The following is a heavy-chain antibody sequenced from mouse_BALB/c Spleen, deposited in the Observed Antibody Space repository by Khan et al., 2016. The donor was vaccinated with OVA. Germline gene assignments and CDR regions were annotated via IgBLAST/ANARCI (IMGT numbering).Heavy chain of an antibody. D-gene: IGHD1-1*01. V-gene: IGHV1S29*02. CDR3: ARWDYGSYYGFFDF. J-gene: IGHJ1*01. Sequence: EVQLQESGPELVKPGASVKISCKASGYTFTDYNMHWVKQSHGKSLEWIGYIYPYNDGTVYNQKFKTKATLTVDNSSSTAYMELRSLTSEDSAVYSGARWDYGSYYGFFDFWGAGTTVTVSS. CDR1: GYTFTDYN. CDR2: IYPYNDGT.